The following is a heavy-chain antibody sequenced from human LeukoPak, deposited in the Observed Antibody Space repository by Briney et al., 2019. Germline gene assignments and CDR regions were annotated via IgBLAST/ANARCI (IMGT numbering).Heavy chain of an antibody. CDR3: ARVSGYDSDWFDP. J-gene: IGHJ5*02. CDR1: GYTFTGYY. D-gene: IGHD5-12*01. V-gene: IGHV1-2*02. Sequence: ASVKVSCKASGYTFTGYYMHWVRQAPGQGLEWMGWINPNSGGTNYAQKFQGRVTMTRDTSISTAYVELSRLRSDDTAVYYCARVSGYDSDWFDPWGQGTLVTVSS. CDR2: INPNSGGT.